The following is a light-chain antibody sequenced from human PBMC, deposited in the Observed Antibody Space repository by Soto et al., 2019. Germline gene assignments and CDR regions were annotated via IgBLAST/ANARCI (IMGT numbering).Light chain of an antibody. V-gene: IGKV3-20*01. J-gene: IGKJ3*01. Sequence: EIVLTQSPGTLSLSPGERATLSCRASQSLVSNYLAWYQQKPGQAPRLLIYGASSRATGIPDTFSGSGSGTDFTLTISRLDPEDFAVYYCQQYDHSPFTFGPGNKVDIK. CDR3: QQYDHSPFT. CDR2: GAS. CDR1: QSLVSNY.